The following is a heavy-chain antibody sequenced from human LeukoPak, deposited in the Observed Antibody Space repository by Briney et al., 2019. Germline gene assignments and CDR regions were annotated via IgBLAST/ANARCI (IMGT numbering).Heavy chain of an antibody. V-gene: IGHV3-9*01. CDR2: ISWNSGSI. D-gene: IGHD3-9*01. CDR1: GFTFSSYS. CDR3: AKDFYDILTGPNY. J-gene: IGHJ4*02. Sequence: GGSLRLSCAASGFTFSSYSMNWVRQAPGKGLEWVSGISWNSGSIGYADSVKGRFTISRDNAKNSLYLQMNSLRAEDTALYYCAKDFYDILTGPNYWGQGTLVTVSS.